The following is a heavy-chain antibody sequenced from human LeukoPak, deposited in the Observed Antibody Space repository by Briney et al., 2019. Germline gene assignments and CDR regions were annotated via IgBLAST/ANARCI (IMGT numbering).Heavy chain of an antibody. CDR2: IYYSGST. D-gene: IGHD2-2*01. CDR1: GGSISSHY. V-gene: IGHV4-59*11. J-gene: IGHJ4*02. CDR3: ARVSRTSRTLDY. Sequence: SETLSLTCTVSGGSISSHYWSWIRQPPGKGLEWIGHIYYSGSTNCNPSLKSRVTISVDTSKNQFSLKLSSVTAADTAVYYCARVSRTSRTLDYWGQGTLVTVSS.